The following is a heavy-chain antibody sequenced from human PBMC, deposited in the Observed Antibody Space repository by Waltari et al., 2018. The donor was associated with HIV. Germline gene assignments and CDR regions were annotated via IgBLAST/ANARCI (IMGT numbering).Heavy chain of an antibody. CDR3: ARGGIVGATSDY. Sequence: EVQLVESGGGLVKPGGSLRLSCAASGFTFSSYSMNWVRQAPGKGREWVSSISSSSSYLYYADSVKGRFTISRDNAKNSLYLQMNSLRAEDTAVYYCARGGIVGATSDYWGQGTLVTVSS. J-gene: IGHJ4*02. D-gene: IGHD1-26*01. V-gene: IGHV3-21*01. CDR1: GFTFSSYS. CDR2: ISSSSSYL.